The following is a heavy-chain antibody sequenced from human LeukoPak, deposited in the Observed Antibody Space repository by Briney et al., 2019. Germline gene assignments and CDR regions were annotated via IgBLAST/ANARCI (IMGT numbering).Heavy chain of an antibody. J-gene: IGHJ4*02. D-gene: IGHD2-2*01. CDR2: ISGSGGTT. CDR3: AKYCASTSCQHRDFDY. V-gene: IGHV3-23*01. CDR1: GFTFEIYW. Sequence: GGSLRLSCAASGFTFEIYWMSWVRQAPGKGLEWVSAISGSGGTTDYADSVKGRFTISRDNSKNTLYLQMNSLRAEDTAIYYCAKYCASTSCQHRDFDYWGQGTLVTVSS.